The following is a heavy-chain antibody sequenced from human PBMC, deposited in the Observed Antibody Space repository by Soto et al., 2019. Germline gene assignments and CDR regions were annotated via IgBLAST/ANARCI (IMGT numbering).Heavy chain of an antibody. CDR2: IYYSGST. V-gene: IGHV4-31*03. D-gene: IGHD3-3*01. J-gene: IGHJ4*02. Sequence: SETLSLTCTVSGGSISSGGYYWSWIRQHPGKGLEWIGHIYYSGSTYYNPSLKSRVTISVDTSKNQFSLKLSSVTVADTAVYYCARGSRIFGVHWGQGTLVTVSS. CDR3: ARGSRIFGVH. CDR1: GGSISSGGYY.